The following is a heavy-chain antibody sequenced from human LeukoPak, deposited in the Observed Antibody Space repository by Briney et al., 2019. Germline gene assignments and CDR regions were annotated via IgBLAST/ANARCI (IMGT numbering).Heavy chain of an antibody. Sequence: GGSLRLSCAASGFTFSNYAMTWVRQAPGKGLQWVSVISGSGETTYYADFVKGRFTISRDTSKNTLFLQINSLRADDTAVYYCARETGALDYWGPGALVTVSS. CDR2: ISGSGETT. CDR1: GFTFSNYA. J-gene: IGHJ4*02. V-gene: IGHV3-23*01. D-gene: IGHD4/OR15-4a*01. CDR3: ARETGALDY.